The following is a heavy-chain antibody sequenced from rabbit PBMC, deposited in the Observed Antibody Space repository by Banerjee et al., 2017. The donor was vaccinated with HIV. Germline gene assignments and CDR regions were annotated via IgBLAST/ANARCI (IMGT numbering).Heavy chain of an antibody. Sequence: QSLEESGGDLVKPGASLTLTCTASGFSFSSSYWIYWVHQAPGKGLEWIACIYAGSSGDTHYASWAKGRFTISKTSSTTVTLQMTSLTVADTATYFCARSDNGVHYTSFDLWGPGTLVTVS. J-gene: IGHJ4*01. D-gene: IGHD8-1*01. CDR2: IYAGSSGDT. V-gene: IGHV1S40*01. CDR3: ARSDNGVHYTSFDL. CDR1: GFSFSSSYW.